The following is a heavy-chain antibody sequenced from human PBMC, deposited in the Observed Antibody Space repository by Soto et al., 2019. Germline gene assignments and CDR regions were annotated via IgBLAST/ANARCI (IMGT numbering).Heavy chain of an antibody. V-gene: IGHV3-23*01. Sequence: VQLQQWGAGLLKPSETLSLTCTVYGGSFSGYYWSWIRQPPGKGLEWVSAISGSGGSTYYADSVKGRFTISRDNSKNTLYLQMNSLRAEDTAVYYCAKDPYEGHWGQGTLVTVSS. CDR2: ISGSGGST. CDR1: GGSFSGYY. CDR3: AKDPYEGH. D-gene: IGHD5-12*01. J-gene: IGHJ4*02.